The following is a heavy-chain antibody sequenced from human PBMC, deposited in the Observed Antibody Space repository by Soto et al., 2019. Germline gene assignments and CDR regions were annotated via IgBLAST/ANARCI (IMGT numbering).Heavy chain of an antibody. CDR3: ARHREYTVTTGWFDP. J-gene: IGHJ5*02. CDR2: IYYSGST. D-gene: IGHD4-17*01. V-gene: IGHV4-39*01. Sequence: SETLSLPCTVSGGSISSSSYYWGWIRQPPGKGLEWIGSIYYSGSTYYNPSLKSRVTISVDTSKNQFSLKLSSVTAADTAVYYCARHREYTVTTGWFDPWGQGTLVTVSS. CDR1: GGSISSSSYY.